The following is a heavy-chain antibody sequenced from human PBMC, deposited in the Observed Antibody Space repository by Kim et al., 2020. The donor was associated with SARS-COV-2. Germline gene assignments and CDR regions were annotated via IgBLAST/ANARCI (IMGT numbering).Heavy chain of an antibody. CDR2: T. J-gene: IGHJ3*02. D-gene: IGHD4-17*01. CDR3: ARDDYGDAFDI. Sequence: TKYSQKFQGRVTITRDTSASTAYMELSSLRSEDTAVYYCARDDYGDAFDIWGQGTMVTVSS. V-gene: IGHV1-3*01.